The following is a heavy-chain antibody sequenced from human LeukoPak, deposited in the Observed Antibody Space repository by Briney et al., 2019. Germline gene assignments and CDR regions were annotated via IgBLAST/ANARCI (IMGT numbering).Heavy chain of an antibody. CDR1: GGTLSSYA. Sequence: ASVKVSCKASGGTLSSYAISWVRQAPGQGLEWMGGIIPIFGTANYAQKFQGRVTITADESTSTAYMELSSLRSEDTAVYYCARARPTYYFDYWGQGTLVTVSS. CDR2: IIPIFGTA. V-gene: IGHV1-69*13. J-gene: IGHJ4*02. CDR3: ARARPTYYFDY.